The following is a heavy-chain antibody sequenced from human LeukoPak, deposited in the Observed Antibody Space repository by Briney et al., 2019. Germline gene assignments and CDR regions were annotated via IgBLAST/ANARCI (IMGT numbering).Heavy chain of an antibody. CDR3: ARARYFWSGYYSGYYYYGMDV. Sequence: PSETLSLTCAVYGGSFSGYYWSWIRQPPGKGLEWIGEINHSGSTNYNPSLKSRVTISVDTSKNQFSLKLSSVTAADTAVYYCARARYFWSGYYSGYYYYGMDVWGQGTTITVSS. J-gene: IGHJ6*02. V-gene: IGHV4-34*01. D-gene: IGHD3-3*01. CDR2: INHSGST. CDR1: GGSFSGYY.